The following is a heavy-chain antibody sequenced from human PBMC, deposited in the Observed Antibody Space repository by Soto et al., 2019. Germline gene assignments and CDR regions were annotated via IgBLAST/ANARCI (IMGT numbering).Heavy chain of an antibody. CDR2: IYYTGMT. J-gene: IGHJ4*02. D-gene: IGHD3-22*01. CDR3: ARVGYYDSSGYWVFDY. V-gene: IGHV4-39*01. CDR1: GTSISTTDYY. Sequence: PSETLSLTCTVSGTSISTTDYYWGWIRQPPGKGLEWITSIYYTGMTYYNPSLKSRVTISVDTSKNQFSLKLSSVTAADRAVYFCARVGYYDSSGYWVFDYWGQGTLVTVSS.